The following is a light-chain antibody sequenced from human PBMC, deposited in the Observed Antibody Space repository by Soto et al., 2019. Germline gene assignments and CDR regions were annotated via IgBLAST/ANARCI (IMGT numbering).Light chain of an antibody. CDR1: QSITSY. CDR3: PQYINYLWP. Sequence: IQVNLSPSALSAKKGDRVTITCRASQSITSYLNWYQQKPGKAPKLLIYDASSLESGVPSRFGGGGSGTEFTLTISSLQPDDFAIYYCPQYINYLWPFGHG. CDR2: DAS. J-gene: IGKJ2*01. V-gene: IGKV1-5*01.